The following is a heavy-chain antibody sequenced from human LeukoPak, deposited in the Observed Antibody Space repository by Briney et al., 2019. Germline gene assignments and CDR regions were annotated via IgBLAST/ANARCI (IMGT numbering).Heavy chain of an antibody. V-gene: IGHV1-8*03. CDR2: MNPNSGNT. Sequence: ASVKVSCKASGYTFTSYDINWVRQATGQGLEWMGWMNPNSGNTGYAQKFQGRVTITRNTSISTACMELSSLRSEDTAVYYCARGRTIFGVVTYFDYWGQGTLVTVSS. J-gene: IGHJ4*02. CDR1: GYTFTSYD. D-gene: IGHD3-3*01. CDR3: ARGRTIFGVVTYFDY.